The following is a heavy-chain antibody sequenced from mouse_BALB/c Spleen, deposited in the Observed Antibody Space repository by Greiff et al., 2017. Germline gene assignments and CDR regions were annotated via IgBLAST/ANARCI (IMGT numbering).Heavy chain of an antibody. D-gene: IGHD1-1*02. J-gene: IGHJ2*01. V-gene: IGHV5-6*03. CDR1: GFTFSSYA. CDR3: ARHPLSMDY. CDR2: ISSGGSYT. Sequence: EVKLMESGGGLVKPGGSLKLSCAASGFTFSSYAMSWVRQTPEKRLEWVASISSGGSYTYYPDSVKGRFTISRDNAKNTLYLQMSSLKSEDTAMYYCARHPLSMDYWGQGTTLTVSS.